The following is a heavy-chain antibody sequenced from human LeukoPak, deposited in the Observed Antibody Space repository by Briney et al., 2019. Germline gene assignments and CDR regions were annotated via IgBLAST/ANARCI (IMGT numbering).Heavy chain of an antibody. D-gene: IGHD3-22*01. CDR3: ARDGHSSGYYQTDAFHI. Sequence: VASVKVSCKASGYMFTSYGISWVRQAPGQGLEWMGWISAYNNFYTNHTQKLQGRVTMTTDTSTSTAYMELRSLRSDDTAVYYCARDGHSSGYYQTDAFHIWGQGTRVTVSS. CDR2: ISAYNNFYT. CDR1: GYMFTSYG. V-gene: IGHV1-18*01. J-gene: IGHJ3*02.